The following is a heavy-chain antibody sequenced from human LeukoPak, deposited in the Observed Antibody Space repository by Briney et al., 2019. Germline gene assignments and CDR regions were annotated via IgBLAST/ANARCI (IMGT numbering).Heavy chain of an antibody. V-gene: IGHV4-39*01. CDR3: ARHIFRNIAVAAPPKILFDY. D-gene: IGHD6-19*01. CDR2: IYYSGST. Sequence: PSETLSLTCTVSGGSISSSSYYWGWIRQPPGKGLEWIGSIYYSGSTYYNPSLKSRVTISVDTSKNQFSLKLSSVTAADTAVYYCARHIFRNIAVAAPPKILFDYWGQGTLVTVSS. CDR1: GGSISSSSYY. J-gene: IGHJ4*02.